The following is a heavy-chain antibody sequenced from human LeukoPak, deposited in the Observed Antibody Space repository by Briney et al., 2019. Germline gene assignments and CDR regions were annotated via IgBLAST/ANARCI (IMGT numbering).Heavy chain of an antibody. Sequence: GGSLRLSCAASGFTVSSNYMSWVRQAPGKGLEWVSVIYSGGSTYYADSVKGRFTISRDNSKNTLYLQMNSLRADDTAVYYCVKDPMGIGPAFEIWGQGTMVTVSS. D-gene: IGHD7-27*01. CDR3: VKDPMGIGPAFEI. CDR2: IYSGGST. J-gene: IGHJ3*02. V-gene: IGHV3-53*01. CDR1: GFTVSSNY.